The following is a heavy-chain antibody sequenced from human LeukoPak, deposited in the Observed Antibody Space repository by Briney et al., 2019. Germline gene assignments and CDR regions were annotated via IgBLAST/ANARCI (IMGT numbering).Heavy chain of an antibody. V-gene: IGHV1-2*06. Sequence: ASVKVSCKASGYTFTGYYMHWVRQAPGQGLEWMGRINPNSGGTNYAQQFQGRVTMTRDTSISTAYMELSRLRSDDTAVYYCAREAIGRPQRSYYYWGQGTLVTVSS. CDR1: GYTFTGYY. CDR3: AREAIGRPQRSYYY. D-gene: IGHD3/OR15-3a*01. CDR2: INPNSGGT. J-gene: IGHJ4*02.